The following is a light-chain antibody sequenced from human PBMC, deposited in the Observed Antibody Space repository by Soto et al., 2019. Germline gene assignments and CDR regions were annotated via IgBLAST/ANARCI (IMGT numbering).Light chain of an antibody. CDR2: DAS. V-gene: IGKV3-15*01. CDR3: QQYGYSPIT. CDR1: QSVSSK. Sequence: EIVMTQSPATLSLSPGQRATXXXXASQSVSSKLAWYQQKPGQAPRLLIYDASTRATGIPARFSGSGSGTEFTLTISSLQSEDFAVYYCQQYGYSPITFGQGTRLEIK. J-gene: IGKJ5*01.